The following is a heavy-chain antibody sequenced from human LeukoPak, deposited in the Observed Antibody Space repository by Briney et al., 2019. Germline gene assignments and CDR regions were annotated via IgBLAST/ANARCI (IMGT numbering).Heavy chain of an antibody. CDR3: ARVGYSGAFDI. CDR1: GGSISSYY. D-gene: IGHD3-22*01. V-gene: IGHV4-59*08. J-gene: IGHJ3*02. CDR2: IYYSGST. Sequence: SETLSLTCTVSGGSISSYYWSWIRQPPGKGLEWIGYIYYSGSTNYNPSLMSRVTISVDTSKNQFSLKLSSVTVADTAVYYCARVGYSGAFDIWGQGTMVTVSS.